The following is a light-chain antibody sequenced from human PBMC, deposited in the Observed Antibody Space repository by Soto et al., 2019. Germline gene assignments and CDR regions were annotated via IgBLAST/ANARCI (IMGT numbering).Light chain of an antibody. CDR2: GAS. V-gene: IGKV3-20*01. J-gene: IGKJ1*01. CDR3: QQYGSSPGT. Sequence: EIVLTQSSGTLSLSPGERATLSCRASQSVSSSYLAWYQQKPGQAPRLLIYGASSRATGIPDRFSGSGSGTDFTLTISRLEPDAFAVYYGQQYGSSPGTLGNGTKVESK. CDR1: QSVSSSY.